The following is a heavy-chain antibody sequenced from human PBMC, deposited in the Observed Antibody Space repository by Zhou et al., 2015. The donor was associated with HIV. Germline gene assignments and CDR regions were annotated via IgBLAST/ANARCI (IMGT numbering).Heavy chain of an antibody. D-gene: IGHD7-27*01. V-gene: IGHV1/OR15-2*02. Sequence: QVQLVQSGAEVKKPGASVKVSCKASGYTFTSYYMHWVRQAPGQGLEWMGRINTYNNNRNHAQKFQGRVTMTTDTSTTTAYMELRSLRSDDTAVYYCARDGRNWGDNDYWGQGTLVTVSS. CDR1: GYTFTSYY. J-gene: IGHJ4*02. CDR3: ARDGRNWGDNDY. CDR2: INTYNNNR.